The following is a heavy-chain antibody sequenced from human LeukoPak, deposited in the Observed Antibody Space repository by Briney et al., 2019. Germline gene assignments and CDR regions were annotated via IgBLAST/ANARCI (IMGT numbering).Heavy chain of an antibody. CDR1: GFIFSSYA. Sequence: PGGSLRLSCAASGFIFSSYAMHWVRQAPGTGLEWVALISYDETNTYYADSVKGRFTISRDNSKNTLYLQMNSLRAEDTAVYYCARGPYYDFWSGSNWFDPWGQGTLVTVSS. CDR3: ARGPYYDFWSGSNWFDP. CDR2: ISYDETNT. D-gene: IGHD3-3*01. J-gene: IGHJ5*02. V-gene: IGHV3-30-3*01.